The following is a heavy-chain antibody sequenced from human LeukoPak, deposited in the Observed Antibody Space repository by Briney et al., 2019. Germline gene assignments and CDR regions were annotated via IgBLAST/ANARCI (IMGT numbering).Heavy chain of an antibody. CDR3: ARDPSGSYYLGPIWFDP. CDR1: GFTFSSYS. CDR2: ISSSSSYI. D-gene: IGHD1-26*01. V-gene: IGHV3-21*01. J-gene: IGHJ5*02. Sequence: PGGSLRLSCAASGFTFSSYSMNWVRQAPGKGLEWVSSISSSSSYIYYADSVKGRFTISRDNAKNSLYLQMNSLRAEDTAVYYCARDPSGSYYLGPIWFDPWGQGALVTVSS.